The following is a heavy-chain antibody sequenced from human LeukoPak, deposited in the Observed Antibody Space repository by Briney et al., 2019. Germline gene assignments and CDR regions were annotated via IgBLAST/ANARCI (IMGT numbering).Heavy chain of an antibody. D-gene: IGHD6-6*01. CDR3: ARGVRTLIAARPSAFDI. CDR1: GRSFSGYY. Sequence: PSETLSLTCAVYGRSFSGYYWSWIRQPPGNWLECFGEINHSGSTNNHPSLKSRATISVDTSKTQFSLKLSSVTAADTAIYYCARGVRTLIAARPSAFDIWGQGTMVTVSS. V-gene: IGHV4-34*04. CDR2: INHSGST. J-gene: IGHJ3*02.